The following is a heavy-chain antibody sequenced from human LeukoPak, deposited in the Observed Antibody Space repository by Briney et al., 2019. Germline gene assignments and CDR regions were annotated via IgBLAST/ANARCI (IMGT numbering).Heavy chain of an antibody. J-gene: IGHJ4*02. Sequence: GESLKISFKGSGYSFTSDWISWVRQMPGKGLEWMGRIDPSDSYTDYSPSFQGHVFISADKSISTAYLQWSSLQASDTAMYYCARHRLNPGDFDYWGQGTLVTVSS. CDR3: ARHRLNPGDFDY. D-gene: IGHD3-10*01. CDR2: IDPSDSYT. CDR1: GYSFTSDW. V-gene: IGHV5-10-1*01.